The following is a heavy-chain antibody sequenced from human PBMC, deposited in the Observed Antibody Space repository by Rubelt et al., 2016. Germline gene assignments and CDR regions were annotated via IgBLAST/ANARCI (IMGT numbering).Heavy chain of an antibody. CDR1: GFTFNQTW. D-gene: IGHD3-9*01. CDR3: ARELTSCPAECFHYMEV. Sequence: EVQLVDSGGAVVQPGGSLRLSCAASGFTFNQTWMSWVRQAPGKGLECVADIKSDGSEKYYVDSVKGRFTITRDDPKNSGYLQMDGLGAEDTAVYFCARELTSCPAECFHYMEVWGKGTTVTVSS. V-gene: IGHV3-7*01. CDR2: IKSDGSEK. J-gene: IGHJ6*03.